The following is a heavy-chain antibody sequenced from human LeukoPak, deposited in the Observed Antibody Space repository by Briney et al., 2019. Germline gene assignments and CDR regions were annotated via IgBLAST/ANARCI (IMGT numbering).Heavy chain of an antibody. V-gene: IGHV3-23*01. Sequence: PGGTLTLSCSATGFTFSAYAFRWVRQAPGKGLEWVSAISSGGDRTYYVDSVVGRFTISRDNSKNMLLLHMSSLRAEDAAMYYCTREAVATGYGYDWGQGTLVTVSS. D-gene: IGHD3-16*01. CDR3: TREAVATGYGYD. CDR2: ISSGGDRT. CDR1: GFTFSAYA. J-gene: IGHJ4*02.